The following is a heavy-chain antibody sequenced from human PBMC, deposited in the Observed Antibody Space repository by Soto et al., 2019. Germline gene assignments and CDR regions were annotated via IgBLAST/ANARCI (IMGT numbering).Heavy chain of an antibody. CDR3: ARESAAGTSDY. D-gene: IGHD6-13*01. CDR1: GGSISSGGYY. J-gene: IGHJ4*02. Sequence: SETLSLTCTVSGGSISSGGYYWSWIRQHPGKGLEWIGYIYYSGSTYYNPSLKSRVTISVDTSKNQFSLKLSSVTAADTAVYYCARESAAGTSDYWGQGTLVTVSS. CDR2: IYYSGST. V-gene: IGHV4-31*03.